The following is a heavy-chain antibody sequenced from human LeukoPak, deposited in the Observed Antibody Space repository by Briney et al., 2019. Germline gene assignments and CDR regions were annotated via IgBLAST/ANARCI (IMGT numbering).Heavy chain of an antibody. J-gene: IGHJ4*02. CDR3: ARGVPYPSWSGPHYSDY. CDR2: IKQDGSQE. Sequence: GGSLRLSCAASGFTFSTYWMSWVRQAPGKGLEWVAHIKQDGSQEYYVGSVKGRFTISRDNAENSLYLQMNGLRVEDTAVYYCARGVPYPSWSGPHYSDYWGQGTLVTVSS. V-gene: IGHV3-7*01. CDR1: GFTFSTYW. D-gene: IGHD3-3*01.